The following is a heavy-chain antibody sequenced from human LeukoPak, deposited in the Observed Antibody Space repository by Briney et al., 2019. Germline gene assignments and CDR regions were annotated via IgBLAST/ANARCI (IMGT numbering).Heavy chain of an antibody. CDR2: IYPGDSDT. V-gene: IGHV5-51*01. D-gene: IGHD2-15*01. Sequence: GESPKISCKGSGSSFTSYWIGWGRQMPGKGLGWSGIIYPGDSDTRYSPSFEGQVTISADKSIITAYLQWSSLKASDTAMYYCARRDESGYCSGGSCPYWFDPWGQGTLVTVSS. CDR3: ARRDESGYCSGGSCPYWFDP. CDR1: GSSFTSYW. J-gene: IGHJ5*02.